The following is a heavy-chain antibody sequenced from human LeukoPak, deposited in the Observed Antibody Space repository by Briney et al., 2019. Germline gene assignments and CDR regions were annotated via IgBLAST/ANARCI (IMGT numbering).Heavy chain of an antibody. D-gene: IGHD3-3*01. CDR1: GYTFTGHY. CDR2: INPNSGGT. J-gene: IGHJ5*02. V-gene: IGHV1-2*04. Sequence: GASVKVSCKASGYTFTGHYMHWVRQAPGQGLEWMGWINPNSGGTNYAQKFQGWVTMTRDTSISTAYMELSRLRSDDTAVYYCARDGHDFWSGYGSYNWLDPWGQGTLVTVSS. CDR3: ARDGHDFWSGYGSYNWLDP.